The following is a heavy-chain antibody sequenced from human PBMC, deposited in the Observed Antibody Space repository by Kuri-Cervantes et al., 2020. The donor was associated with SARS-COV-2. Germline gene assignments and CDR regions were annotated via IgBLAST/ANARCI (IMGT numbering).Heavy chain of an antibody. CDR1: GYSISSGYY. D-gene: IGHD4-11*01. Sequence: LRLSCTVSGYSISSGYYWGWIRQPAGKGLEWIGYIYTSGSTNYNLSLKSRVTISVDTSKNQFSLKLSSVTAADTAVYYCASQGDYSPDVNPAHYAFDIWGQGTMITVSS. V-gene: IGHV4-61*09. CDR3: ASQGDYSPDVNPAHYAFDI. CDR2: IYTSGST. J-gene: IGHJ3*02.